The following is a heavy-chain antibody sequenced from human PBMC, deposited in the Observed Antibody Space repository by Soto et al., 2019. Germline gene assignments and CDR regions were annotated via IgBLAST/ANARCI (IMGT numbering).Heavy chain of an antibody. CDR3: ARVYWNPHYFDY. V-gene: IGHV4-59*12. Sequence: SETLSLTCTVSGGSISSYDWSWIRQPPGKGLEWIGYIYYSGSTNYNPTLKSRVTISVDTSKNQFSLKLGSVTAADTAVYYCARVYWNPHYFDYWGQGTLVTVSS. D-gene: IGHD1-1*01. CDR2: IYYSGST. CDR1: GGSISSYD. J-gene: IGHJ4*02.